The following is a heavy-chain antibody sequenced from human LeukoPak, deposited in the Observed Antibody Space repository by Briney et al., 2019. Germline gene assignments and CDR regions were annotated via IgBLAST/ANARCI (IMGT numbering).Heavy chain of an antibody. Sequence: SETLSLTCTVSGGSISNYYWSWIRQPPGKGLEWIGYIYYSGSTNYNPSLKSRVTISVDTSKNQFSLKLSSVTAADTAVYYCARSKGYGSGSYYNVIDYWGQGTLVTVSS. D-gene: IGHD3-10*01. CDR1: GGSISNYY. CDR3: ARSKGYGSGSYYNVIDY. V-gene: IGHV4-59*01. J-gene: IGHJ4*02. CDR2: IYYSGST.